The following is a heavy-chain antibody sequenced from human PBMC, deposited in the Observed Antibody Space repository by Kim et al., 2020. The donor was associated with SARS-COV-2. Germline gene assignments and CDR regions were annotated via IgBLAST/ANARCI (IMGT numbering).Heavy chain of an antibody. CDR2: ISAYNGNT. D-gene: IGHD3-22*01. J-gene: IGHJ2*01. V-gene: IGHV1-18*01. CDR3: AREADYYDSSVGTTSDWYFDL. CDR1: GYTFTSYG. Sequence: PSVKVSCKASGYTFTSYGISWVRQAPGQGLEWMGWISAYNGNTNYAQKLQGRVTMTTDTSTSTAYMELRSLRSDDTAVYYCAREADYYDSSVGTTSDWYFDLWGRGTLVTVSS.